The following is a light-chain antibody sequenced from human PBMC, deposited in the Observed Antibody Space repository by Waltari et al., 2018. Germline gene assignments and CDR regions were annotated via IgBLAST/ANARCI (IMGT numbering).Light chain of an antibody. CDR3: CSFTSSNNYI. J-gene: IGLJ1*01. Sequence: QSALIQPASVSGSPGQSITISCAGSRRDIGAFNYVSWYQQHPGNAPKLLINEVTHRPSGIVARFSGSKSGNTASLTISGLQVEDEADYFCCSFTSSNNYIFGSGTTVTVL. CDR2: EVT. CDR1: RRDIGAFNY. V-gene: IGLV2-14*03.